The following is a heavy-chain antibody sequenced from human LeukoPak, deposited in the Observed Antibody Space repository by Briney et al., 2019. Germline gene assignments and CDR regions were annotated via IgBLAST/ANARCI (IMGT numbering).Heavy chain of an antibody. D-gene: IGHD1-26*01. CDR1: GFTFSSYE. J-gene: IGHJ4*02. Sequence: PGGSLRLSCAASGFTFSSYEMNWVRQAPGKGLEWVSYISGSGTTIYYADSVKGRFTISRDNAKNSLYLQMNSLRAEDTAVYYCARDSGSYDYWGQGTLVTVSS. CDR2: ISGSGTTI. CDR3: ARDSGSYDY. V-gene: IGHV3-48*03.